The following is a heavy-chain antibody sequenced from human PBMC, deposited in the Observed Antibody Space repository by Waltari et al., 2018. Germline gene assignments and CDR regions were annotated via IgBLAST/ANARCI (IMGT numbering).Heavy chain of an antibody. Sequence: QVQLVQCGREGKKPRASVKVSGKLSGYTLTEISMHWVREAPGKGLEWRGGFDPEEGEQIYAQRFQGRVTMTEETATDPAYMERSSLRSEDTAVYYCATARWFGGIIVYWGQGTLVTVSS. V-gene: IGHV1-24*01. D-gene: IGHD3-10*01. CDR3: ATARWFGGIIVY. CDR1: GYTLTEIS. CDR2: FDPEEGEQ. J-gene: IGHJ4*02.